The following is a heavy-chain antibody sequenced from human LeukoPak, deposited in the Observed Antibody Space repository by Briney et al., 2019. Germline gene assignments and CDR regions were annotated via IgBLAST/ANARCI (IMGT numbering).Heavy chain of an antibody. CDR3: AKTRDIAVAGTLRYYYYYYMDV. D-gene: IGHD6-19*01. CDR2: TYYRSKWYN. J-gene: IGHJ6*03. CDR1: GDSVSSNSAA. Sequence: SQTLSLTCAISGDSVSSNSAAWNWIRQSPSRGLEWLGRTYYRSKWYNDYAVSVKSRITINPDTSKNQFSLQLNSVTPEDTAVYYCAKTRDIAVAGTLRYYYYYYMDVWGKGTTVTISS. V-gene: IGHV6-1*01.